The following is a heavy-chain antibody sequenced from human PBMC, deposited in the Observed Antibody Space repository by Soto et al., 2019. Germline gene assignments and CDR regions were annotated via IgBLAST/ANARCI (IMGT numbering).Heavy chain of an antibody. CDR2: INHSGST. Sequence: PSETLSLTCAVYGGSFSGYYWSWIRQPPGKGLEWIGEINHSGSTNYNPSLKSRVTISVDTSKNQFSLKLSSVTAADTAVYYCARIARGGGRPNYHYYYGMDVWGQGTTVTVSS. V-gene: IGHV4-34*01. CDR3: ARIARGGGRPNYHYYYGMDV. CDR1: GGSFSGYY. J-gene: IGHJ6*02. D-gene: IGHD2-15*01.